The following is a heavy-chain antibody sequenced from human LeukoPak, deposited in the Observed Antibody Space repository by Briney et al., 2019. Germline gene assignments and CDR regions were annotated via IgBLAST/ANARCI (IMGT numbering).Heavy chain of an antibody. Sequence: PSETLSLTCAAYGGSFSGYYWSWIRQPPGKGLEWIGDIYYSGSTNYNPSLKSRVTISVDTSKNQFSLRLSSVTAADTAVYYSARLASGSYGPLTPFDYWGQGTLVTVSS. J-gene: IGHJ4*02. V-gene: IGHV4-59*08. CDR3: ARLASGSYGPLTPFDY. D-gene: IGHD1-26*01. CDR1: GGSFSGYY. CDR2: IYYSGST.